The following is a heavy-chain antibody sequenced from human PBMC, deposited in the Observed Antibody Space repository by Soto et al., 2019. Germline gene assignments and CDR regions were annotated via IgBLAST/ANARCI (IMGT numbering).Heavy chain of an antibody. Sequence: GASVKVSCKASGYTFTSYGISWVRQAPGQGLEWMGWISAYNGNTNYAQKLQGRVTMTTDTSTSTAYMELRSLRSDDTAVYYCARDQAAYYYDSSGYYGNYYFDYWGQGTLVTVSS. V-gene: IGHV1-18*01. CDR2: ISAYNGNT. CDR1: GYTFTSYG. CDR3: ARDQAAYYYDSSGYYGNYYFDY. D-gene: IGHD3-22*01. J-gene: IGHJ4*02.